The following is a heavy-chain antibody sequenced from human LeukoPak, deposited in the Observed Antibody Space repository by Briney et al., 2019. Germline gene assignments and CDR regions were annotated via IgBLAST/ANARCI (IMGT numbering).Heavy chain of an antibody. CDR3: AREDAGLVDY. CDR2: IYYSGST. Sequence: SSETLSLTCTVSGGSISSYYWSWIRQPPGKGLEWIGYIYYSGSTNYNPSLKSRVTISVDTSKNQFSLKLSSVTAADTAVYYCAREDAGLVDYWGQGTLVTVSS. J-gene: IGHJ4*02. CDR1: GGSISSYY. D-gene: IGHD1-14*01. V-gene: IGHV4-59*01.